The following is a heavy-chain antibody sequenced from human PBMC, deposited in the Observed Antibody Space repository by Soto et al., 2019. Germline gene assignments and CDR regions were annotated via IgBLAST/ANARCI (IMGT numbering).Heavy chain of an antibody. Sequence: GASVKVSCKASGGTFSSYAISWVRQAPGQGLEWMGGIIPIFGTANYAQKFQGRVTITADESTSTAYMELSSLRSEDTAVYYCARERAMVRGDYGMDVWGQGTTVTVS. CDR3: ARERAMVRGDYGMDV. D-gene: IGHD3-10*01. CDR2: IIPIFGTA. CDR1: GGTFSSYA. J-gene: IGHJ6*02. V-gene: IGHV1-69*13.